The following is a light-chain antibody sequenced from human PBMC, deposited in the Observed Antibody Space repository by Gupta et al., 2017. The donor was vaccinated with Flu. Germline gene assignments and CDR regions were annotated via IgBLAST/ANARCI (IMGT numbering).Light chain of an antibody. Sequence: DIQMTQSPSSLSASVGDRVTITCQTSQDIRNYLNWYQQKPGKAPNLLIYDASNLRTGVPSRISGSGSATHFTFIITMLHPEDIATYYCQQDYNVRPTFGGGTKVEIK. V-gene: IGKV1-33*01. CDR3: QQDYNVRPT. CDR2: DAS. CDR1: QDIRNY. J-gene: IGKJ4*01.